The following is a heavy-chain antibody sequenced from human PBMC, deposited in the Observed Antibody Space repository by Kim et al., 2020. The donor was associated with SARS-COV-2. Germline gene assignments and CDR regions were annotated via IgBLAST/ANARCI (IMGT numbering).Heavy chain of an antibody. J-gene: IGHJ5*02. D-gene: IGHD2-15*01. Sequence: GGTAYHPALKGRFTQSVDTSKNQFSLKLSAVTAADTAVYYCARERGGWFDPWGQGTLVTVSS. CDR3: ARERGGWFDP. V-gene: IGHV4-31*02. CDR2: GGT.